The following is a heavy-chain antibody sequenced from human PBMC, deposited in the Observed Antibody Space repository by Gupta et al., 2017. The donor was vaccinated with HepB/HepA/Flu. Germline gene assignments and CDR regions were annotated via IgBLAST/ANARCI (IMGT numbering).Heavy chain of an antibody. D-gene: IGHD3-22*01. CDR2: IGSDGTTL. CDR1: GFPFSSYE. Sequence: EVQLVESGGGLVQPGGSLRLSCEGSGFPFSSYEMTWVRQAPGKGLEWVSYIGSDGTTLYYADSVRGRFTTSRDNAKNSLYLQMNSLRAEDTAVYYCARGVYDSRGYFFPWGQGTLVTVSS. V-gene: IGHV3-48*03. J-gene: IGHJ4*02. CDR3: ARGVYDSRGYFFP.